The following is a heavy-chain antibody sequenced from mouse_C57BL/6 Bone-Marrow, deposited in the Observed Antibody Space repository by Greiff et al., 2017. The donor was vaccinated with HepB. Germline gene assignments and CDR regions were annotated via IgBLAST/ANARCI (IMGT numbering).Heavy chain of an antibody. CDR1: GFTFSDYG. J-gene: IGHJ2*01. Sequence: EVKLQQSGGGLVKPGGSLKLSCAASGFTFSDYGMHWVRQAPEKGLEWVAYISSGSSTIYYADTVKGRFTISRDNAKNTLFLQMTSLRSEDTAMYYCARWAATVVEGGLFDYWGQGTTLTVSS. CDR3: ARWAATVVEGGLFDY. D-gene: IGHD1-1*01. V-gene: IGHV5-17*01. CDR2: ISSGSSTI.